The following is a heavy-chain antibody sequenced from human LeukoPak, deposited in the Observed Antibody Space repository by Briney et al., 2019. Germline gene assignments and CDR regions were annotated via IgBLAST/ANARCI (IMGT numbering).Heavy chain of an antibody. CDR1: GFTFINYW. D-gene: IGHD6-13*01. CDR3: AKEAAAADFDY. J-gene: IGHJ4*02. Sequence: PGGSPRLSCAASGFTFINYWMHWVRQAPGKGLVWVSRINGDGSTISYADSVKGRFTISRDNAKNTLYLQMNSLRAEDTAVYYCAKEAAAADFDYWGQGTLVTVSP. CDR2: INGDGSTI. V-gene: IGHV3-74*01.